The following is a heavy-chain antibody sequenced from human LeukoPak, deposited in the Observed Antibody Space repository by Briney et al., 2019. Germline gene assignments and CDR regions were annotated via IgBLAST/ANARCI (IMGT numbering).Heavy chain of an antibody. D-gene: IGHD3-9*01. V-gene: IGHV1-24*01. J-gene: IGHJ4*02. CDR1: GYTFTGYY. Sequence: ASLKVSCKASGYTFTGYYMHGVRQAPGQGLEGMGAFDPEDYKTIDAQKFQRRVTMTEDTSTDTAYMELSSLRSEDTAVYYCAKERVDWRYFDYWGQGTVVSVSS. CDR2: FDPEDYKT. CDR3: AKERVDWRYFDY.